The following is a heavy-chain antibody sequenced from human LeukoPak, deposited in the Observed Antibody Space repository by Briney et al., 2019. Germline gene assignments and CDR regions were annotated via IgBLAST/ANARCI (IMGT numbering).Heavy chain of an antibody. Sequence: TGGSLRLSCEASGFTFSTYGMHWVRQAPGKGLEWVAVISYDGSKKYYADSVKRRFTISRDNSKNTVYLQSNNLRAEDTAVYYCLAAAGTVYWGQGTLVTVSS. D-gene: IGHD6-13*01. J-gene: IGHJ4*02. CDR3: LAAAGTVY. CDR2: ISYDGSKK. CDR1: GFTFSTYG. V-gene: IGHV3-30*03.